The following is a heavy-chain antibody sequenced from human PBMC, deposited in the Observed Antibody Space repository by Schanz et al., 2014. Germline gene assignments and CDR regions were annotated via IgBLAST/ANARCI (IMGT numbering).Heavy chain of an antibody. CDR2: IKSKTDGGTR. D-gene: IGHD6-13*01. Sequence: EVQLVESGGGLVKPGGSLRLSCAASTSIFNHAWMSWVRQAPGKGLEWLGRIKSKTDGGTRDYAAPVKGRFTISTDDSKNTVYLQMNSLQTEDTAVYYCAKSQGSSFDSWGQGTLXTVSS. V-gene: IGHV3-15*01. CDR3: AKSQGSSFDS. CDR1: TSIFNHAW. J-gene: IGHJ4*02.